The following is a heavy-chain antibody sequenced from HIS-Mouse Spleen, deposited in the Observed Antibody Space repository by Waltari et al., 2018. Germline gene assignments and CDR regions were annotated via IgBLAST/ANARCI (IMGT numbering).Heavy chain of an antibody. CDR2: IDYSGRT. Sequence: QLQLQESGPGLVKPSETLSLTCTVSGGSISSSSYYCGWIRQPPGKGLEWLGGIDYSGRTDHNPSCKRRVTISVDTSKNQFSLKLSSVTAADTAVYYCAREIPYSSSWYDWYFDLWGRGTLVTVSS. V-gene: IGHV4-39*07. J-gene: IGHJ2*01. CDR3: AREIPYSSSWYDWYFDL. D-gene: IGHD6-13*01. CDR1: GGSISSSSYY.